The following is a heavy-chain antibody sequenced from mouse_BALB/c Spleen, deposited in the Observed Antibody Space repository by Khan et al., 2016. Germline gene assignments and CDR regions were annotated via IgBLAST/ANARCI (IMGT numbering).Heavy chain of an antibody. CDR2: IDPANDNP. D-gene: IGHD2-4*01. CDR3: GSGIYDYGFAY. J-gene: IGHJ3*01. V-gene: IGHV14-3*02. Sequence: VQLQQSGAELVKPGASVKLSCTASGFNIKDTYIHWVKQRPEQGLEWIGRIDPANDNPKSDPGFQGKATITADTCSNTAYLQRSSLTSEDTAVYFCGSGIYDYGFAYWGQGTLVSVSA. CDR1: GFNIKDTY.